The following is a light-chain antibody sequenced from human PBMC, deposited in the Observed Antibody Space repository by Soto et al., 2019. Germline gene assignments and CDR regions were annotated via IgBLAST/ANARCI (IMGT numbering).Light chain of an antibody. CDR2: YNN. J-gene: IGLJ3*02. V-gene: IGLV1-44*01. CDR1: SSNIGSNT. Sequence: QSALTQPPSASGIPGQRVTISCSGSSSNIGSNTVNWYQQLPGTAPKLLIYYNNQRPSGVPDRFSGSRSGTSASLAISGLQSEDEAEYFCATWDDSLNGPVFGGGTKLTVL. CDR3: ATWDDSLNGPV.